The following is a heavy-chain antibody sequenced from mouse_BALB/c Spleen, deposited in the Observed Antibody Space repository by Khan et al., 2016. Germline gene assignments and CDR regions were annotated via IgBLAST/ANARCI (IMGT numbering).Heavy chain of an antibody. J-gene: IGHJ2*01. V-gene: IGHV5-17*02. CDR1: GFTFSSFG. CDR2: ISSGSSAI. Sequence: EVELVESGGGLVQPGGSRKLSCAASGFTFSSFGMHWVRQAPEKGLEWVAFISSGSSAIYYADTVKGRFTFSRDNPKNTLFLQMTSLRSEDTAMYYCGRGDYWGQGTTLTVSS. CDR3: GRGDY.